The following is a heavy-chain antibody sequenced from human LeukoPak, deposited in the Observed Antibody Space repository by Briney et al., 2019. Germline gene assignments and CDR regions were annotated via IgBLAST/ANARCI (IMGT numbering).Heavy chain of an antibody. CDR3: ANGLITWIQLWPNFDY. Sequence: PGGSLRLSCAASGFTVSSNYMSWVRQAPGKGLEWVSAISGSGGSTYYADSVKGRFTISRDNSKNTLYLQMNSLRAEDTAVYYCANGLITWIQLWPNFDYWGQGTLVTVSS. V-gene: IGHV3-23*01. CDR1: GFTVSSNY. J-gene: IGHJ4*02. CDR2: ISGSGGST. D-gene: IGHD5-18*01.